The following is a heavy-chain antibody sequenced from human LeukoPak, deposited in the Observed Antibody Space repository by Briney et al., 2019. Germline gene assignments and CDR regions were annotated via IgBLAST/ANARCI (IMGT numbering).Heavy chain of an antibody. Sequence: GESLKISCKGSGYSFTSYWISWVRQMPGKGLEWMGRIDPSDSYTNYSPSFQGHVTISADKSISTAYLQWSSLKASDTAMYYCARTPLYCSGGSCSLSGWGQGTLVTVSS. V-gene: IGHV5-10-1*01. CDR2: IDPSDSYT. CDR3: ARTPLYCSGGSCSLSG. CDR1: GYSFTSYW. D-gene: IGHD2-15*01. J-gene: IGHJ4*02.